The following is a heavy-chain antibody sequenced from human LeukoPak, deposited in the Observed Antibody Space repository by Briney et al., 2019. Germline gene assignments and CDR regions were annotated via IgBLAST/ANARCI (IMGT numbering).Heavy chain of an antibody. V-gene: IGHV3-23*01. J-gene: IGHJ5*02. CDR1: GFTFSSYA. CDR2: ISSSSDRM. Sequence: PGGSLKLSCAASGFTFSSYAMNWVRQAPGKGLEWVSGISSSSDRMYYADSVKGRFTISRDNSKNTLYLQVNSLRAEDTAVYYCAKDLVSSGWSSSLFDPWGQGTLVTVSS. CDR3: AKDLVSSGWSSSLFDP. D-gene: IGHD6-19*01.